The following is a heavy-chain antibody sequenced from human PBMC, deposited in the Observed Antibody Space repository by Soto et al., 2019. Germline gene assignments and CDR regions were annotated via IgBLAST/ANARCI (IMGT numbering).Heavy chain of an antibody. D-gene: IGHD2-21*02. V-gene: IGHV3-33*08. CDR1: GFTFSNYG. CDR3: GRDPGYGGNSVDY. CDR2: IWYDGSNK. Sequence: VQLVESGGGLVKPGGSLRLSCAASGFTFSNYGMHWVRQAPGKGLEWVAVIWYDGSNKYYADSVKGRFTISRDNSKNTLYLQMNILRAEDTAVYYCGRDPGYGGNSVDYWGQGTLVTVSS. J-gene: IGHJ4*02.